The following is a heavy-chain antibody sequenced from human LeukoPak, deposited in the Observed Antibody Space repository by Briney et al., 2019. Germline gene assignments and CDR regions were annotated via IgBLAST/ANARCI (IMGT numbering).Heavy chain of an antibody. CDR1: GGSISSGGYY. D-gene: IGHD6-13*01. V-gene: IGHV4-30-2*01. CDR2: IYHSGST. CDR3: ASNTGIAAAGSY. Sequence: SETLSLTCTVSGGSISSGGYYWSWIRQPPGKGLEWIGYIYHSGSTYYNPSLKSRVTISVDRSKNQFSLKLSSVTAADTAVYYCASNTGIAAAGSYWGQGTLVTVSS. J-gene: IGHJ4*02.